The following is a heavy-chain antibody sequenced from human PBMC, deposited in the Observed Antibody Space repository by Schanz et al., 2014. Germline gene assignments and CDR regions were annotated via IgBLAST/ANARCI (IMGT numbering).Heavy chain of an antibody. D-gene: IGHD2-2*02. CDR3: AKHLYQYNYYGMDV. J-gene: IGHJ6*02. CDR2: ISGLGEAT. Sequence: EVQLVESGGGLVQPGRSLRLSCAASGFTFTDHAMSWVRQAPGKGLEWVSTISGLGEATFYSDSVKGRFTVSRDNSKNTLSLQLNSLRADDTAVYYCAKHLYQYNYYGMDVWGQGTTVTVAS. V-gene: IGHV3-23*04. CDR1: GFTFTDHA.